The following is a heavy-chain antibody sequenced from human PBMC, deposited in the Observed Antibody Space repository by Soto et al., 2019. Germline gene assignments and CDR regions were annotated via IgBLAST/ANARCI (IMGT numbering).Heavy chain of an antibody. Sequence: ASVKVSCKASGYTFTSYGISWVRQAPGQGLEWMGWIGAYSGNTNYAQKLQGRVTMTTDTSTSTAYMELRSLRSDDTAVYYCAREDIVVVPAAIGYYYGMDVWGQGTTVTVSS. J-gene: IGHJ6*02. CDR1: GYTFTSYG. D-gene: IGHD2-2*02. CDR3: AREDIVVVPAAIGYYYGMDV. V-gene: IGHV1-18*04. CDR2: IGAYSGNT.